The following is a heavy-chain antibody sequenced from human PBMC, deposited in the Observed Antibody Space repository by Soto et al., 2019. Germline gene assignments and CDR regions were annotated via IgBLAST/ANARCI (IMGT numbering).Heavy chain of an antibody. V-gene: IGHV1-18*01. Sequence: AASVKVSCKASGYTFTSYGISWVRQAPGQGLEWMGWISAYNGNTNYAQKLQGRVTMTTDTSTSTAYMELRSLRSDDTAVYYCARSGYVWGSYRHPAGMDVWGQGTTVTVSS. D-gene: IGHD3-16*02. CDR2: ISAYNGNT. CDR3: ARSGYVWGSYRHPAGMDV. CDR1: GYTFTSYG. J-gene: IGHJ6*02.